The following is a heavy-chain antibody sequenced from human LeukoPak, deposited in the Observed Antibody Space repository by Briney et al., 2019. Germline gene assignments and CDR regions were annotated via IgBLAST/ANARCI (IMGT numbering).Heavy chain of an antibody. V-gene: IGHV3-30*02. CDR3: AKDLRRLRFLEWLDAFDI. CDR2: IRYDGSNK. D-gene: IGHD3-3*01. CDR1: GFTFSSYG. J-gene: IGHJ3*02. Sequence: GGCLRLFCAASGFTFSSYGMDWVRQARGKGVEWGAFIRYDGSNKYYADWVKGRLTISRDNSKNTMYMEMNSLRAEHTAVDYCAKDLRRLRFLEWLDAFDIWGQGTMVTVSS.